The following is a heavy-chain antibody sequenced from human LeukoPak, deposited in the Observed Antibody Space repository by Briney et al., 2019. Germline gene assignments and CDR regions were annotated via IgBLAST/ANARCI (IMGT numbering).Heavy chain of an antibody. CDR3: ARGGWNKFDY. J-gene: IGHJ4*02. CDR2: IYYSGST. D-gene: IGHD3-22*01. Sequence: SETLSLTCTVSGGSISSYYWSWIRQSPGKGLEWIGYIYYSGSTNHNPSLKSRVTISVDTSKNQFSLKLSSVTAADTAVYYCARGGWNKFDYWGQGTLVTVSS. V-gene: IGHV4-59*01. CDR1: GGSISSYY.